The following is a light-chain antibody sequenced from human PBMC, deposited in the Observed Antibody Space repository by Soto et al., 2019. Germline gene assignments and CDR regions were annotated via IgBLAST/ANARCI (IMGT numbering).Light chain of an antibody. CDR2: EVS. J-gene: IGLJ2*01. CDR3: SSYTTSSTVL. V-gene: IGLV2-14*01. Sequence: QSVLTQPASVSGSPGQSITISCTGSSSDVGSYNFVSWYQQHPDKAPKLVVYEVSNRPLGVSNRFSGSKSGNTASLTISGLQADDEADYYCSSYTTSSTVLFGGGTKLTVL. CDR1: SSDVGSYNF.